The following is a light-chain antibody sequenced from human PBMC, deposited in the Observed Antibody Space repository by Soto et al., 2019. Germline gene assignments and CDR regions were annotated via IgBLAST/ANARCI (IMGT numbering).Light chain of an antibody. V-gene: IGKV1-5*01. CDR2: DAS. CDR1: QSISSY. CDR3: QQYKSFWT. J-gene: IGKJ1*01. Sequence: DIQLTQSPSTLSASVGDRVTLTCRASQSISSYLNWYQQKPGKAPRLLIYDASSLESWVPSRFSGSGSGTEFTLTISSLQSEDFATYYCQQYKSFWTFGQGTKVDIK.